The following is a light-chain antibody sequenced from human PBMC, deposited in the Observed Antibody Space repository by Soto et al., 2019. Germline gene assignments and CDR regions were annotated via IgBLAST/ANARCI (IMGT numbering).Light chain of an antibody. J-gene: IGKJ4*01. CDR1: QSILFSSNNKNY. V-gene: IGKV4-1*01. CDR3: QQYYSTPVT. Sequence: DIVMTQSPESLAVSLGERATINCKSSQSILFSSNNKNYLTWYQQKPGQPPKPLIYWASTRESGVPDRFSGSGSGTDFTLSISCLHAEDVAVYYCQQYYSTPVTFGGGTKVEFK. CDR2: WAS.